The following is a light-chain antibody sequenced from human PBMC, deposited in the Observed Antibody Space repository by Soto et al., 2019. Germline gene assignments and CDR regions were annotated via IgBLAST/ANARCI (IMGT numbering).Light chain of an antibody. CDR1: QSVSSSY. J-gene: IGKJ1*01. CDR2: GAS. CDR3: QQYDSSPKT. V-gene: IGKV3-20*01. Sequence: EIFLTQSPGTLSLGPGEIATLSCRASQSVSSSYLAWYQQNPGQAPRLLIYGASSRATGIPDRFSGSGSGTDFTLTISRLEPEDFAVYYCQQYDSSPKTFGQGTKVDIK.